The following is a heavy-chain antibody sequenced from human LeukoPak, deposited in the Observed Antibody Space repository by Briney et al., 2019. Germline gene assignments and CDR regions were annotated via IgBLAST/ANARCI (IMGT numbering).Heavy chain of an antibody. V-gene: IGHV4-39*07. D-gene: IGHD4-23*01. CDR3: ARGGLRWTHDY. CDR1: GASISSGSHH. J-gene: IGHJ4*02. Sequence: SETLSLTCTVSGASISSGSHHWGWFRQSPGKGLEWIGSIYYSRTTYYNPSLKSRVTISVDTSKNQFSLKLSSVTAADTAVYYCARGGLRWTHDYWGQGTLVTVSS. CDR2: IYYSRTT.